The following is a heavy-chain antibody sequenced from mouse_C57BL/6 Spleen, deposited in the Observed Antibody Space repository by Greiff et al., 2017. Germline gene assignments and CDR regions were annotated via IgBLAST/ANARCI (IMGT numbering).Heavy chain of an antibody. CDR3: ARVDYGNFFAY. J-gene: IGHJ3*01. V-gene: IGHV5-4*03. CDR1: GFTFSSYA. Sequence: EVKLVESGGGLVKPGGSLKLSCAASGFTFSSYAMSWVRQTPEKRLEWVATISDGGSYTYYPDNVKGRFTISRDNAKNNLYLQMSHLKSEDTAMYYCARVDYGNFFAYWGQGTLVTVSA. D-gene: IGHD2-1*01. CDR2: ISDGGSYT.